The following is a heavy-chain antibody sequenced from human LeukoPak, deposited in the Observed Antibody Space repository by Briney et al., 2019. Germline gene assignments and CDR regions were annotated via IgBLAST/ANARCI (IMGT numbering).Heavy chain of an antibody. D-gene: IGHD2-2*01. Sequence: SVKVSCKASGGTFSSYAISWVRQAPGQGLEWMGGIIPICGTANYAQKFQGRVTITADESTSTAYMELRSLRSEDTAVYYCARDDCSSTCCYPPRYYYMDVWGQGTPVTVSS. J-gene: IGHJ6*03. CDR1: GGTFSSYA. CDR2: IIPICGTA. V-gene: IGHV1-69*13. CDR3: ARDDCSSTCCYPPRYYYMDV.